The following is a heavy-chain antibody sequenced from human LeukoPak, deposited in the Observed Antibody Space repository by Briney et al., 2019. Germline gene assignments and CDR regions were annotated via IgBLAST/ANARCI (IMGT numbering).Heavy chain of an antibody. V-gene: IGHV3-21*01. CDR1: GFTFSSYS. D-gene: IGHD3-22*01. CDR3: ARDHDSSGYYESLVGWFDP. Sequence: GGSLRLSCAASGFTFSSYSMNWVRQAPGKGLEWVSSISSSSSYIYYADSVKGRFTISRDNAKNSLYLQMNSLRAEDTAVYYCARDHDSSGYYESLVGWFDPWGQGTLVTVSS. CDR2: ISSSSSYI. J-gene: IGHJ5*02.